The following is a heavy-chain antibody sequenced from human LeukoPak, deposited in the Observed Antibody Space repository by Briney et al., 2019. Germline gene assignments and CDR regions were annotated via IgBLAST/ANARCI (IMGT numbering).Heavy chain of an antibody. V-gene: IGHV4-34*01. D-gene: IGHD3-10*01. J-gene: IGHJ1*01. CDR3: ARRGVTMVRAPDAYFQH. CDR1: GGSFSGYY. Sequence: SETLSLTCAVYGGSFSGYYWSWIRQPPGKGLEWIGEINHSGSTNYNPSLKSRVTISVDTSKNQFSLKLSSVTAADTAVYYCARRGVTMVRAPDAYFQHWGQGTLVTVSS. CDR2: INHSGST.